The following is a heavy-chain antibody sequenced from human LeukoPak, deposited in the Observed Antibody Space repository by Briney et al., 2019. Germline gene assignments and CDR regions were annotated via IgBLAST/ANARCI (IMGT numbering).Heavy chain of an antibody. Sequence: PGGSLRLSCAASGFTFSDYYMSWIRQAPGKGLEWVSYISSSDSTIYYADSVKGRFTISRDNAKNSLYLQMNSLRAEDTAVYYCARLGGSSWYPRYYYYYMDVWGKGTTVTVSS. V-gene: IGHV3-11*01. CDR2: ISSSDSTI. CDR1: GFTFSDYY. J-gene: IGHJ6*03. D-gene: IGHD6-13*01. CDR3: ARLGGSSWYPRYYYYYMDV.